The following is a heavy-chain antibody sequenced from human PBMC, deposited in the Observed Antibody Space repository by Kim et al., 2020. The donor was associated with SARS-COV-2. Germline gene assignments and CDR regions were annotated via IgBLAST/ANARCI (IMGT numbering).Heavy chain of an antibody. Sequence: GGSLRLSCAASGFSVSANYMSWVRQAPRKGLEWVSFTYSGDSTNYADSVKGRFTISGDSSKNTVYLQMNSLRAEDTAVYYCTRGRPGPLGGYFDFWGQGTLVTVSS. V-gene: IGHV3-53*01. CDR3: TRGRPGPLGGYFDF. CDR1: GFSVSANY. J-gene: IGHJ4*02. CDR2: TYSGDST.